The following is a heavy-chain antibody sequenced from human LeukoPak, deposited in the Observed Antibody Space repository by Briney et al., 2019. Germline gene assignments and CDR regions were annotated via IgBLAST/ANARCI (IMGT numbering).Heavy chain of an antibody. J-gene: IGHJ4*02. D-gene: IGHD1-26*01. CDR1: GGTFSSYA. CDR3: ARLFARGGEISGSYFYY. Sequence: ASVKVSCKASGGTFSSYAINWVRQAPGQGIEWMGGIITIFGTANYAQKFQGRVTITTDESTSTAYMELSSLRSEDTAVYYCARLFARGGEISGSYFYYWGQGTLVTVSS. V-gene: IGHV1-69*05. CDR2: IITIFGTA.